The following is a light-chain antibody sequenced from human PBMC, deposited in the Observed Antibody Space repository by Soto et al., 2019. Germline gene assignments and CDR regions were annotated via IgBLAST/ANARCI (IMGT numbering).Light chain of an antibody. V-gene: IGKV1-39*01. J-gene: IGKJ4*01. CDR3: KQTFSNLRS. Sequence: IQLTQSPSSLSASVGDRVTIACRASESISDYLNWYQHKPGEAPKVLVYSASILRGGVPSRFSGTGSGTECTRTISSLQPEDVATYYCKQTFSNLRSFGGGTKVEIK. CDR2: SAS. CDR1: ESISDY.